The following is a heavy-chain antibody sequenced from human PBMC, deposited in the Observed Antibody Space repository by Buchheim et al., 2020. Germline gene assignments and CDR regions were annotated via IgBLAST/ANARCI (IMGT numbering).Heavy chain of an antibody. CDR3: AKGRIVGATWVYFDY. D-gene: IGHD1-26*01. J-gene: IGHJ4*02. V-gene: IGHV3-30*02. CDR1: GFTFSSYG. CDR2: IRYDGSNK. Sequence: QVQLVESGGGVVQPGRSLRLSCAASGFTFSSYGMHWVRQAPGKGLEWVAFIRYDGSNKYYADSVKGRFTISRDNSKNTLDLQMNSLRAEDTAVYYCAKGRIVGATWVYFDYWGQGTL.